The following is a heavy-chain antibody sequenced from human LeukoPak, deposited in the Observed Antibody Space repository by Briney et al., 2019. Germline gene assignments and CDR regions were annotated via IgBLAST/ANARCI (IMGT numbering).Heavy chain of an antibody. D-gene: IGHD5-24*01. V-gene: IGHV4-34*12. CDR2: IFYTGNT. CDR3: ASLGGYNKGY. Sequence: SETLSLTCAVYGGSFSGYYWGWVRQPPGKGLEWIGSIFYTGNTYYKSSLKSRVTISVDTSKNQFSLKLSSVTAADTAVYYCASLGGYNKGYWGQGTLVTVSS. J-gene: IGHJ4*02. CDR1: GGSFSGYY.